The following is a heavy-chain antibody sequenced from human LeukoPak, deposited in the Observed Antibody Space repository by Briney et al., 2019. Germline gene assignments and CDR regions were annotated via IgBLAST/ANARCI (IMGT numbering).Heavy chain of an antibody. V-gene: IGHV1-2*02. CDR3: ARDSGGSYYYNWFDP. D-gene: IGHD1-26*01. Sequence: ASVTVPCKASGYTFTGYYMHWVRQAPGQGLEWMGWINPNSGDTNYAQKFQGRVTITRHTSISTAYMELSRLRSDDTALYYCARDSGGSYYYNWFDPWGQGTLVTVSS. CDR1: GYTFTGYY. CDR2: INPNSGDT. J-gene: IGHJ5*02.